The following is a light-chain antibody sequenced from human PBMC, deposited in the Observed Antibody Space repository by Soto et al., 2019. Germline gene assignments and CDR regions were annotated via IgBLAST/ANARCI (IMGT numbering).Light chain of an antibody. V-gene: IGLV2-14*01. J-gene: IGLJ1*01. CDR1: STDVGGYNY. CDR2: EVS. CDR3: SSYTSSSPYV. Sequence: YTRSHPGSVSWSPGQSIAISCTGSSTDVGGYNYVSWHQQHPGKAPKVMIYEVSNRPSGVSNRFSGSKSGNTASLTISGLQAEEEADYYCSSYTSSSPYVFGTGTKVTVL.